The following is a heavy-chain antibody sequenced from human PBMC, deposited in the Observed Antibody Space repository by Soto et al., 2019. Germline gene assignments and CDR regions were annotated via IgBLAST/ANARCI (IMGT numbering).Heavy chain of an antibody. CDR1: GYTFTSYG. V-gene: IGHV1-18*01. CDR3: ARPDGITGTVDVFDF. CDR2: ISAYNGNT. J-gene: IGHJ3*01. Sequence: ASVKLSCKASGYTFTSYGISWVRQAPEQGLEWMGWISAYNGNTNYAQKLQGRVTMTTDTSTSTAYMELRSLRSDDTAVFYCARPDGITGTVDVFDFWGKGTMVTVSS. D-gene: IGHD1-7*01.